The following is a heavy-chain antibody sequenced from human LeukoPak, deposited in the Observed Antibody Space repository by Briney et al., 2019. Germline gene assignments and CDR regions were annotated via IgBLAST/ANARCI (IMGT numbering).Heavy chain of an antibody. D-gene: IGHD4-23*01. CDR3: ARLDGGTVLHY. CDR2: IYPGDSDT. V-gene: IGHV5-51*01. CDR1: GYTFTNNW. Sequence: GESLKISCKGSGYTFTNNWIAWVRQMPGRGLEWMGIIYPGDSDTTYSPSFQGQVTISADKSISTAYLQWSSLKASDTAMYYCARLDGGTVLHYWGPGTLVTVSS. J-gene: IGHJ4*02.